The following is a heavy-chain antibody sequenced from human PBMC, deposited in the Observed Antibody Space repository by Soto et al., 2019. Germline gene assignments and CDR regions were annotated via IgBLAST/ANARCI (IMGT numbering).Heavy chain of an antibody. J-gene: IGHJ6*02. V-gene: IGHV1-2*02. CDR3: ARDRVPAATLIYYGMDV. CDR2: INPNSGGT. Sequence: QVQLVQSGAEVKKPGASVKVSCKASGYTFTGYYMHWVRQAPGQGLEWMGWINPNSGGTNYAQKLQGRVTMTRDTSISTAYMELSRLRSDDTAVYYCARDRVPAATLIYYGMDVWGQGTTVTVSS. CDR1: GYTFTGYY. D-gene: IGHD2-2*01.